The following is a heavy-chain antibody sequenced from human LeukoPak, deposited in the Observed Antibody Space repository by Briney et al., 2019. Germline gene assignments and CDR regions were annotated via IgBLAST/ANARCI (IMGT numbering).Heavy chain of an antibody. CDR2: VYHTGST. CDR1: GYSISRGYY. CDR3: ARAGWIITSGIDY. V-gene: IGHV4-38-2*01. D-gene: IGHD3-10*01. J-gene: IGHJ4*02. Sequence: PSETQSLTCAVSGYSISRGYYWALIRQPPGKGLEWIGTVYHTGSTYYNPSLDSRVTISVDTSKNEFSLNLKSVTAADTAVYYCARAGWIITSGIDYWGQGALVTVSS.